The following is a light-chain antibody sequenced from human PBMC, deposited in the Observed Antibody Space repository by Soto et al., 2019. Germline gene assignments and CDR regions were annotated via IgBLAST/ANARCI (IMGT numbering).Light chain of an antibody. V-gene: IGLV2-14*01. CDR2: DVS. Sequence: QSALTQPASVSGSPRQSITISCTGTSSDVGGYSYVSWYQQHPGKAPKLMIYDVSNRPSGVSNRFSGSKSGNTASLTISGLQAEDEADYYCSSYTSSSTPRVFGTGTKVTVL. J-gene: IGLJ1*01. CDR3: SSYTSSSTPRV. CDR1: SSDVGGYSY.